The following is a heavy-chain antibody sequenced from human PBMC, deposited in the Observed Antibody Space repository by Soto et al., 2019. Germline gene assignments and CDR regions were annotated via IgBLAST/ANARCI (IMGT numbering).Heavy chain of an antibody. D-gene: IGHD5-18*01. CDR2: ISSSSSSI. J-gene: IGHJ4*02. V-gene: IGHV3-48*03. CDR1: GFAFSSYE. CDR3: ARDRYIPPTGIFDC. Sequence: RLSCAASGFAFSSYEMNWVRLAPGKGLEWVSYISSSSSSIDYADSVKGRFTISRDNAKDSLYLQMNSLRAEDTAVYYCARDRYIPPTGIFDCWGQGTLVTVSS.